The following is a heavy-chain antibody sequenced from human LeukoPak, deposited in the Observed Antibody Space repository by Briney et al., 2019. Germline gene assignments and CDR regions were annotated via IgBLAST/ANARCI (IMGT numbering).Heavy chain of an antibody. CDR2: IYPGDSDT. V-gene: IGHV5-51*01. J-gene: IGHJ5*02. Sequence: GESLKISCKGSGYSFTSYWIGWERQMPGKGLEWMRIIYPGDSDTRYSPSFQGQVTTSADKSISTAYLQWSSLKASDTAMYYCARSFKPINNWFDPWGQGTLVTVSS. CDR1: GYSFTSYW. D-gene: IGHD5-24*01. CDR3: ARSFKPINNWFDP.